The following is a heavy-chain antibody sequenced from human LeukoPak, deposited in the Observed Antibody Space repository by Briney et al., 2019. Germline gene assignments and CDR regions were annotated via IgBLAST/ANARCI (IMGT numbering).Heavy chain of an antibody. D-gene: IGHD2-2*02. CDR2: IYYSGST. J-gene: IGHJ5*02. V-gene: IGHV4-39*07. CDR3: ARDLGFDTPDNWFDP. Sequence: KTSETLSLTCTVSGGSISSSSYYWGWIRQPPGKGLEWIGSIYYSGSTYYNPSLKSRVTISVDTSKNQFSLKLSSVTAADTVVYYCARDLGFDTPDNWFDPWGQGTLVTVSS. CDR1: GGSISSSSYY.